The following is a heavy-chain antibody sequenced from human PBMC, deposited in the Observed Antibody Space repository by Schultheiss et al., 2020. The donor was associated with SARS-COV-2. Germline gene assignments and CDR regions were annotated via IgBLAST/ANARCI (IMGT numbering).Heavy chain of an antibody. J-gene: IGHJ1*01. CDR3: ARREH. CDR2: INHSGST. CDR1: GGSISSGGYY. Sequence: SETLSLTCTVSGGSISSGGYYWSWIRQPPGKGLEWIGEINHSGSTNYNPSLKSRVTISVDTSKNQFSLKLSSVTAADTAVYYCARREHWGQGTLVTVSS. V-gene: IGHV4-61*08.